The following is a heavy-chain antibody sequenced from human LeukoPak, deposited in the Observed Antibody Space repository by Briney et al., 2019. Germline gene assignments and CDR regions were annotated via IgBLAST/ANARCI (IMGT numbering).Heavy chain of an antibody. Sequence: SGTLSLTCSVSGDSMTGYYWSWIRQPPGKGLEWIGYIYYTGTTNYNPSLKSRVTISVDTSKNQFSLRLTSVTAADTAVYFCARDFDGDYGARWGQGILVSVSP. J-gene: IGHJ4*02. V-gene: IGHV4-59*01. CDR3: ARDFDGDYGAR. CDR2: IYYTGTT. CDR1: GDSMTGYY. D-gene: IGHD4-17*01.